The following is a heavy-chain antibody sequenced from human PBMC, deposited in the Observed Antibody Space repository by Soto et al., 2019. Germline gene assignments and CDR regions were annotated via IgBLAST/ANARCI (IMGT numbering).Heavy chain of an antibody. Sequence: PGGSLRLSCAASGFTFSSYGMHWVRQAPGKGLEWVAVISYDGSNKYYADSVKGRFTISRDNSKNTLYLQMNSLRAEDTAVYYCAKDQVYEYYFDYWGQGTLVTVSS. V-gene: IGHV3-30*18. D-gene: IGHD3-22*01. CDR1: GFTFSSYG. CDR2: ISYDGSNK. J-gene: IGHJ4*02. CDR3: AKDQVYEYYFDY.